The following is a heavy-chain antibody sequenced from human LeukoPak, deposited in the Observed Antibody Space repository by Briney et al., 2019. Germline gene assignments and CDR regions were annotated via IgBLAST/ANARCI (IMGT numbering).Heavy chain of an antibody. CDR3: PTLYGLHFES. V-gene: IGHV3-15*01. CDR2: IKTDTDGGAT. Sequence: GGSLRLSCAASGLTFSSAWMSWVRQAPGKGLEWIGRIKTDTDGGATDYAAHVKGRFTISRDDSTSTLYLQMDRLESEDTASYYCPTLYGLHFESWGQGARVTVSS. CDR1: GLTFSSAW. J-gene: IGHJ4*02. D-gene: IGHD4-17*01.